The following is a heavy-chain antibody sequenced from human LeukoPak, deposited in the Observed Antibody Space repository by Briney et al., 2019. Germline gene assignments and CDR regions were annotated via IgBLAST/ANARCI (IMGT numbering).Heavy chain of an antibody. Sequence: GGSLRLSCAASGFTFSSYAMHWVRQAPGKGLEWVAVISYDGSSKYYADSLKGRFTISRDNSKNTLYLQMNSLRAEDTAVYYWARDPGAYFTSGGQGPLVPV. CDR3: ARDPGAYFTS. V-gene: IGHV3-30-3*01. D-gene: IGHD4-17*01. J-gene: IGHJ4*02. CDR2: ISYDGSSK. CDR1: GFTFSSYA.